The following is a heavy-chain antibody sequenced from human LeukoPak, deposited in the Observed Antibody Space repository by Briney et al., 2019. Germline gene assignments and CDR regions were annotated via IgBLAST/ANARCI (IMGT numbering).Heavy chain of an antibody. Sequence: PSETLSLTCAVYGRSFSGYYWSWIRQPPGKGLEWIGEINHSGSTNYNPSLKSRVTISVDTSKNQFSLKPSSVTAADTAVYYCARGGREWELLRRSFDYWGQGTLVTVSS. J-gene: IGHJ4*02. CDR3: ARGGREWELLRRSFDY. V-gene: IGHV4-34*01. CDR1: GRSFSGYY. D-gene: IGHD1-26*01. CDR2: INHSGST.